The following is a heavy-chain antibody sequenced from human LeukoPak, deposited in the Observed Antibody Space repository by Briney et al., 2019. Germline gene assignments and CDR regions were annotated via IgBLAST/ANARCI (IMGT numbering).Heavy chain of an antibody. V-gene: IGHV3-11*01. CDR1: GFTFSDYY. J-gene: IGHJ4*02. CDR2: ISSSGSTI. D-gene: IGHD5-12*01. CDR3: AKDYWYRGLRFIGTDY. Sequence: GGSLRLSCAASGFTFSDYYMSWIRQAPGKGLEWVSYISSSGSTIYYADSVKGRFTISRDNAKNSLYLQMNSLRAEDTALYYCAKDYWYRGLRFIGTDYWGQGTLVTVSS.